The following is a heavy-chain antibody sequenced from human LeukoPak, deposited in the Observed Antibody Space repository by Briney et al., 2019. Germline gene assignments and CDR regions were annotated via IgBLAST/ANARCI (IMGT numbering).Heavy chain of an antibody. V-gene: IGHV3-23*01. CDR3: AKDRGGSSGWGHFDY. Sequence: PGESLRLSCAASGFTFSSYAMSWVRQAPGKGLEWVSAISGSGSDTYYADSVKGRFTISRDNSKNTLYLQMNSLRAEDTAVYYCAKDRGGSSGWGHFDYWGQGTLVTVSS. D-gene: IGHD6-19*01. CDR2: ISGSGSDT. CDR1: GFTFSSYA. J-gene: IGHJ4*02.